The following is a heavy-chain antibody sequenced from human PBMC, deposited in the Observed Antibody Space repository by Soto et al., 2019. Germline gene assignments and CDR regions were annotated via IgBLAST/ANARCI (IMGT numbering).Heavy chain of an antibody. CDR2: FNPANDRT. Sequence: QVQLVQSGAEVKKPGASVKVSCKASGYRFISYYVHWVRQAPGQGLEWIAVFNPANDRTTYAETCHGRITITTDTSTSTLFMELSSLRSEDTAVYFCARDISRRQTYYGMDVWGQGTTVTVSS. CDR1: GYRFISYY. CDR3: ARDISRRQTYYGMDV. V-gene: IGHV1-46*01. J-gene: IGHJ6*02. D-gene: IGHD2-21*01.